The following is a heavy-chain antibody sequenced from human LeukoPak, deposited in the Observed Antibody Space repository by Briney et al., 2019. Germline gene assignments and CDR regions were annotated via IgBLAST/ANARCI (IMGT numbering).Heavy chain of an antibody. CDR1: GFTFSSYE. J-gene: IGHJ4*02. CDR3: ARDSHGGNLDY. Sequence: PGGSLRLSCAASGFTFSSYEMIWVRQASGKGLEWVSYISSSGSTIYYADSVKGRFTISRDNAKNSLYLQMNSLRAEDKAVYYCARDSHGGNLDYWGQGTLVTVSS. CDR2: ISSSGSTI. V-gene: IGHV3-48*03. D-gene: IGHD4-23*01.